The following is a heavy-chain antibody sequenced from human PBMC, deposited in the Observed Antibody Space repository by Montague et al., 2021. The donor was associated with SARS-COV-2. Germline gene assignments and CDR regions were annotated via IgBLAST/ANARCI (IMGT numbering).Heavy chain of an antibody. CDR2: ISYDGSNK. CDR1: GFTFSSYA. D-gene: IGHD5-12*01. V-gene: IGHV3-30-3*01. CDR3: ARPSSGYGYYFDY. J-gene: IGHJ4*02. Sequence: SLRLSCAAPGFTFSSYAMHWVRQAPGKGLEWVAVISYDGSNKYYADSVKGRFTISRDNSKNTLYLQMNSLRAEDTAVYYCARPSSGYGYYFDYWGQGTLVTVSS.